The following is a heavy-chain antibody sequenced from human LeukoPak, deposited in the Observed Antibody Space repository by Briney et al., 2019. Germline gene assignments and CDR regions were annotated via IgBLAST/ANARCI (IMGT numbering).Heavy chain of an antibody. CDR3: ARDPDTAMVRDYYGMDV. D-gene: IGHD5-18*01. CDR1: GFTFSSYA. CDR2: ISYDGSNK. Sequence: GSLRLSCAASGFTFSSYAMHWVRQAPGKGLEWVAVISYDGSNKYYADSVKGRFTISRDNSKNTLYLQMNSLRAEDTAVYYCARDPDTAMVRDYYGMDVWGQGTTVTVSS. J-gene: IGHJ6*02. V-gene: IGHV3-30-3*01.